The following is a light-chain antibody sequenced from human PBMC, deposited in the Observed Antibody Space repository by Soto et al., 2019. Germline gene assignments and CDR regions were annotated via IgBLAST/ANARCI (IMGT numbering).Light chain of an antibody. CDR3: QHYNRYPYT. CDR2: LAS. J-gene: IGKJ2*01. CDR1: QSISTW. Sequence: DIQMTQSPSSLSAFVGDRVTITCRASQSISTWLAWYQQKPGKAPKLLIYLASNLETGVPSRFSGGGSGTEITLTISSLQSDDFGTYYCQHYNRYPYTFGQGTKLDIK. V-gene: IGKV1-5*03.